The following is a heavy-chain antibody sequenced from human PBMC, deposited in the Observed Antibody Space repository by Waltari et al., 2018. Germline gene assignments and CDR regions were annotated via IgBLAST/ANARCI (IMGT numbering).Heavy chain of an antibody. CDR3: SGGEVTGTDF. CDR1: AFGSSAPT. Sequence: EVQVVESGGGLVQPGGSLKLSCATSAFGSSAPTIHWVRQTSGKGLEWVGRIRRQPYNYATAYSASVKGRFTISRDDSKNTAYLQMNNLMTEDTAVYYCSGGEVTGTDFWGQGTLVTVSS. D-gene: IGHD6-19*01. V-gene: IGHV3-73*01. CDR2: IRRQPYNYAT. J-gene: IGHJ4*02.